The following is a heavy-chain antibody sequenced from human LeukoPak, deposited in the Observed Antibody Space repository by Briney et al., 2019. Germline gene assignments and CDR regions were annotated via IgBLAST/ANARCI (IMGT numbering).Heavy chain of an antibody. J-gene: IGHJ6*02. CDR3: ARDRSDILTGYSNGYYYGMDV. V-gene: IGHV3-11*01. D-gene: IGHD3-9*01. Sequence: PGGSLTLSCAPSGFTFSDYYISWIRQPPGKGREWVSYISSSGSTIYYEVSVKGRFTSSRDNDKNSLHLQMNSLRAEDTAVYYGARDRSDILTGYSNGYYYGMDVWGQGTTGTVSS. CDR1: GFTFSDYY. CDR2: ISSSGSTI.